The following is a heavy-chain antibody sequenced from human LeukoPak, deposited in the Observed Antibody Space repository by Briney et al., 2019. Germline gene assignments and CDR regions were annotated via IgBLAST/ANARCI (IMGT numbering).Heavy chain of an antibody. J-gene: IGHJ4*02. V-gene: IGHV3-11*04. CDR1: GFSVSDSY. Sequence: PGGSLRLSCAASGFSVSDSYMSWIRQAPGMGLEWISYMSSSGHTVYYTDSVKGRFTISRDNTKNSLFLQMNSLRAEDTAVYYCARSALLVGFDYWGQGALVTVSS. CDR3: ARSALLVGFDY. CDR2: MSSSGHTV. D-gene: IGHD2-15*01.